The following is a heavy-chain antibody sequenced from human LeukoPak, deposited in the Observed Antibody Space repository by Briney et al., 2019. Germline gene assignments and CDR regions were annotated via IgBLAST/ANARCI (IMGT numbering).Heavy chain of an antibody. CDR2: IYHSGST. D-gene: IGHD6-13*01. J-gene: IGHJ4*02. V-gene: IGHV4-39*07. Sequence: PSETLSLTCTVSGGSISSSSYYWGWIRQPPGKGLEWIGSIYHSGSTYYNPSLKSRVTISVDTSKSQFSLKLSSVTAADTAVYYCARFLLYSSSWYYFDYWGQGTLVTVSS. CDR3: ARFLLYSSSWYYFDY. CDR1: GGSISSSSYY.